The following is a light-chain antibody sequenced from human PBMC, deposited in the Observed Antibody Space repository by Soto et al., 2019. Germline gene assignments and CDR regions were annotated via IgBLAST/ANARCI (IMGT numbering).Light chain of an antibody. CDR1: QSVTTN. J-gene: IGKJ1*01. V-gene: IGKV3-15*01. CDR2: DSS. CDR3: LQDYNYPRT. Sequence: IVMTQSPATLSVSPGERATVSCRASQSVTTNFAWYQQKPDQAPSLLIYDSSTRATGVPARFSGSGSGTEFTLTISSLQPEHFAAYYCLQDYNYPRTFGQGTKVDI.